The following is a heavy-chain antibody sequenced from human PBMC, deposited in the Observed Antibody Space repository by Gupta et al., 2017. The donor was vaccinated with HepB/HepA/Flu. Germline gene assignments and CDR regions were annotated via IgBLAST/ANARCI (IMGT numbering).Heavy chain of an antibody. J-gene: IGHJ4*02. CDR1: GFTFSSYG. CDR3: ARESSSWPLCFDY. CDR2: IWYDGSNK. Sequence: QVQLVESGGGVVQPGRSLRLSCAASGFTFSSYGLHWVRQAPGQGLEWVAVIWYDGSNKYYADSVKGRFTISRDNSKNTLYLQMNSLRAEDTAVYYCARESSSWPLCFDYWGQGTLVTVSS. D-gene: IGHD6-13*01. V-gene: IGHV3-33*01.